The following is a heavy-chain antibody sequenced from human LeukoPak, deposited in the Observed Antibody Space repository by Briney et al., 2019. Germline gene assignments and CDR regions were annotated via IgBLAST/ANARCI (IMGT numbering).Heavy chain of an antibody. CDR3: ARQLGYCSSTSCSTYYYYMDV. Sequence: SETLSLTCSVSGGSISSGSYYWSWLRQPAGKGLEWIGRIYTSGSTKYNPSLKSRVTISVDTSKNQFSLKLSSVTAADTAVYYCARQLGYCSSTSCSTYYYYMDVWGKGTTVTVSS. J-gene: IGHJ6*03. D-gene: IGHD2-2*01. CDR2: IYTSGST. CDR1: GGSISSGSYY. V-gene: IGHV4-61*02.